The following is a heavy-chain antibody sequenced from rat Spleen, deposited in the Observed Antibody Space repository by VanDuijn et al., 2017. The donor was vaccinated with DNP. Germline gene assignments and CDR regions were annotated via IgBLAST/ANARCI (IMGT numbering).Heavy chain of an antibody. CDR3: ARSWGDDGYPPFAY. V-gene: IGHV5-7*01. J-gene: IGHJ3*01. CDR1: GFTFSDYY. Sequence: EVQLVASGGGIVQPGRSLKISCAASGFTFSDYYMAWVRQAPTKGLEWVATINYDGSDTYYRDSVKGRFTISRDNAKSTLYLQMDSLRSEDTATYYCARSWGDDGYPPFAYWGQGTLVTVSS. D-gene: IGHD1-12*03. CDR2: INYDGSDT.